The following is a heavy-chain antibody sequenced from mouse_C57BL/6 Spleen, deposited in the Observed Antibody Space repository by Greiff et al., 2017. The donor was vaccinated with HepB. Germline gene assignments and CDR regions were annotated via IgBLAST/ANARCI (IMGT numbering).Heavy chain of an antibody. D-gene: IGHD1-1*01. CDR1: GYSFTGYF. CDR2: INPYNGDT. J-gene: IGHJ4*01. CDR3: AGDYYGSSYDYAMDY. V-gene: IGHV1-20*01. Sequence: VQLKESGPELVKPGDSVKISCKASGYSFTGYFMNWVMQSHGKSLEWIGRINPYNGDTFYNQKFKGKATLTVDKSSSTAHMELRSLTSEDSAVYYCAGDYYGSSYDYAMDYWGQGTSVTVSS.